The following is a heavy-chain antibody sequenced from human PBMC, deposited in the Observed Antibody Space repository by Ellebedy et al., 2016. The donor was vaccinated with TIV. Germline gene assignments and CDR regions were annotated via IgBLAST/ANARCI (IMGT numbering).Heavy chain of an antibody. V-gene: IGHV1-69*04. CDR1: GGTFSSYA. J-gene: IGHJ6*02. D-gene: IGHD6-19*01. Sequence: AASVKVSCKASGGTFSSYAISWVRHAPGQGLEWMGRIIPILGIANYAQKFQGRVTITADKSTSTAYMELSSLRSEDTAVYYCARRLAVAGMYYYYYGMDVWGQGTTVTVSS. CDR3: ARRLAVAGMYYYYYGMDV. CDR2: IIPILGIA.